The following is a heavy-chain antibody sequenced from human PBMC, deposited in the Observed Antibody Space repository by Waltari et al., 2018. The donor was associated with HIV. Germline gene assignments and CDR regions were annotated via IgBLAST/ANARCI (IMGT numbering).Heavy chain of an antibody. CDR3: VKDRTGAGDHLFDN. V-gene: IGHV3-9*01. J-gene: IGHJ4*02. D-gene: IGHD7-27*01. CDR2: VNWSSGRI. CDR1: GFSFNYYA. Sequence: EVQLVESGGGLVQPGRSLRLSCAASGFSFNYYAMHWVRQVPGKGLEWVSSVNWSSGRIDYADSVKGRFTISRDNTNYSLYLQMDGLRSEDTALYYCVKDRTGAGDHLFDNWGQGTPVTVSS.